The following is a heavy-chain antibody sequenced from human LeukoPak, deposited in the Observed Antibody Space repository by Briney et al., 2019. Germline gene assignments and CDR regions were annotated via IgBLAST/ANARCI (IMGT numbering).Heavy chain of an antibody. V-gene: IGHV4-39*01. CDR2: IYYSGST. CDR1: GGSIISSSYY. J-gene: IGHJ5*02. Sequence: SETLSLTCTVSGGSIISSSYYWGWIRQPPGKGLEWIGSIYYSGSTYYNPSLKSRVTISVDTSKNQFSLKLSSVTAADTAVYYCARNYYDFWSGYAHGFDPWGQGTLVTVSS. D-gene: IGHD3-3*01. CDR3: ARNYYDFWSGYAHGFDP.